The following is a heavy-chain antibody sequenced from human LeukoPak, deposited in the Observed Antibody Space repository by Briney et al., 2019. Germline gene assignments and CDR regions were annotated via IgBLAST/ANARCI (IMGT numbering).Heavy chain of an antibody. Sequence: PGGSLRLSCGASGFTFSSYEMNWVRQAPGKGLEWVSYISSSGSTIYYADSVKGRFTISRDNAKNSLYLQMNSLRAEDTAVYYCARGPYSYDSSGAFDIWGQGTMVTVSS. D-gene: IGHD3-22*01. J-gene: IGHJ3*02. V-gene: IGHV3-48*03. CDR1: GFTFSSYE. CDR3: ARGPYSYDSSGAFDI. CDR2: ISSSGSTI.